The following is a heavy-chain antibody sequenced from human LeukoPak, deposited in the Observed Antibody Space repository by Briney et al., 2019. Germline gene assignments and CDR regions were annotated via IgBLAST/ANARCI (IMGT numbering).Heavy chain of an antibody. Sequence: GGSLRLSCAASGFTFSSYGMHWVRQAPGKGLEWVAVISYDGSNKYYADSVKGRFTISRDNSKNTLYLQMNSLRAEDTAVYYCARDPWPYYDFWSGYPRRVYYFDYWGQGTLVTVSS. J-gene: IGHJ4*02. V-gene: IGHV3-30*03. CDR2: ISYDGSNK. CDR3: ARDPWPYYDFWSGYPRRVYYFDY. CDR1: GFTFSSYG. D-gene: IGHD3-3*01.